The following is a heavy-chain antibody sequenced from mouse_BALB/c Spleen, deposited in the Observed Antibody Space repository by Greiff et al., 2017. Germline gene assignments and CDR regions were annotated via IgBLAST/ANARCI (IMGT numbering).Heavy chain of an antibody. V-gene: IGHV2-9*02. CDR2: IWAGGST. CDR3: ARVHYYGSSNWYFDV. D-gene: IGHD1-1*01. J-gene: IGHJ1*01. Sequence: VMLVESGPGLVAPSQSLSITCTVSGFSLTSYGVHWVRQPPGKGLEWLGVIWAGGSTNYNSALMSRLSISKDNSKSQVFLKMNSLQTDDTAMYYCARVHYYGSSNWYFDVWGAGTTVTVSS. CDR1: GFSLTSYG.